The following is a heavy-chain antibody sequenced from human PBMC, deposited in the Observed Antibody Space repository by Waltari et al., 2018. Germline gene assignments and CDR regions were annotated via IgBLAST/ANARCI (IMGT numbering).Heavy chain of an antibody. CDR1: GVSITSNRHY. CDR3: ATYIGASVGTAAFDV. J-gene: IGHJ3*01. V-gene: IGHV4-39*01. Sequence: QLQLQESGPRLVRPSETLSLICRVSGVSITSNRHYWAWIRQSPGQGLEWIGTVSYSGTTYTSPSLKGRVSGSRDRSKNQVSLILGSVTAADMAVYYCATYIGASVGTAAFDVWGQGTMVTVSS. CDR2: VSYSGTT. D-gene: IGHD5-12*01.